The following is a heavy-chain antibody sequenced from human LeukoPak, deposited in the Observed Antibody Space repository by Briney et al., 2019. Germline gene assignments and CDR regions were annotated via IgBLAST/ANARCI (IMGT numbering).Heavy chain of an antibody. CDR1: GFSFSGYG. CDR2: ILYDGSEK. V-gene: IGHV3-30*02. D-gene: IGHD6-19*01. Sequence: GGSLRLSCEASGFSFSGYGMHWVRQGPGKGLEWVAFILYDGSEKYYADSVKGRFTVSRDNSKNTLYLQMNSLRTEDTAVYYCAKDQAGGWGQGTLVTVSS. CDR3: AKDQAGG. J-gene: IGHJ4*02.